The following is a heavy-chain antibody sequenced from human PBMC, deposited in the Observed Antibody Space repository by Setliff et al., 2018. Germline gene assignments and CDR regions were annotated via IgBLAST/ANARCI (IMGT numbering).Heavy chain of an antibody. D-gene: IGHD1-1*01. Sequence: PSETLSLTCAVYGDSLSGYYWSWIRQSPKKGLEWIGEIMPGRDTLYSPSLESRLTITIDTFKSQFSLKLTSVTAADTAVYYCARTGTYRYFDYWGQGALVTVSS. CDR2: IMPGRDT. CDR1: GDSLSGYY. CDR3: ARTGTYRYFDY. V-gene: IGHV4-34*12. J-gene: IGHJ4*02.